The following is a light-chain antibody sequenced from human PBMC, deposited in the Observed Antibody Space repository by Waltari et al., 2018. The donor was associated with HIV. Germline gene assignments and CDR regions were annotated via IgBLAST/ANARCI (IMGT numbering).Light chain of an antibody. CDR1: HGPLGRGHY. CDR3: MLFFRTSYL. J-gene: IGLJ2*01. CDR2: SST. Sequence: QTVVTQEPSMTVSPGGTVTLTCNSAHGPLGRGHYVNWFQQNPGQPPRPLIYSSTRRHPLTPERFSASLVGDRAALTLSNVWPEDQADYYCMLFFRTSYLFGGGTRVTVL. V-gene: IGLV7-43*01.